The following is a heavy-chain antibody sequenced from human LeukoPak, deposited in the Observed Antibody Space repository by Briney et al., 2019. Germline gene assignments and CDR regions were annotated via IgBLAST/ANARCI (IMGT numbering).Heavy chain of an antibody. Sequence: PGGSLRLSCAASGFTFSSYAMSWVRQAPGKGLEWVSAISGSGGSTYYADSVRGRFTISRDNSKNTLYLQMNSLRAEDTAVYYCAKSASITMVRGVIIRLNYWGQGTLVTVSS. D-gene: IGHD3-10*01. CDR2: ISGSGGST. CDR3: AKSASITMVRGVIIRLNY. J-gene: IGHJ4*02. CDR1: GFTFSSYA. V-gene: IGHV3-23*01.